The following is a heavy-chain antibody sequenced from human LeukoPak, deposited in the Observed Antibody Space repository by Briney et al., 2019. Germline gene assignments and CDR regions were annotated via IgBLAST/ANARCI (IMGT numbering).Heavy chain of an antibody. CDR1: GGSISSYY. CDR3: ARDSGYYGSGSYDDDYFDY. V-gene: IGHV4-59*01. Sequence: SETLSLTCTVSGGSISSYYWSWIRQPPGKGLEWIGYIYYSGSTNYNPSLKSRVTISVDTSKNQFSLKLSSVTAADTAMYYCARDSGYYGSGSYDDDYFDYWGQGTLVTVSS. CDR2: IYYSGST. J-gene: IGHJ4*02. D-gene: IGHD3-10*01.